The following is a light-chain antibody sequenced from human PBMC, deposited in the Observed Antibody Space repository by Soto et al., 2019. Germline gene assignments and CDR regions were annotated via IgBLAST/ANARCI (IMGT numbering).Light chain of an antibody. J-gene: IGLJ2*01. V-gene: IGLV1-44*01. CDR2: NNN. CDR1: SSDIGSNT. Sequence: QSVLTQPPSASGTPGQRVTISCSGGSSDIGSNTVNWYQQVPGTAPKLLIYNNNQRPSGVPDRFSGSRSGTSASLAISGLQPEDEADYYCAAWDGSLNGVLFGGGTKVTVL. CDR3: AAWDGSLNGVL.